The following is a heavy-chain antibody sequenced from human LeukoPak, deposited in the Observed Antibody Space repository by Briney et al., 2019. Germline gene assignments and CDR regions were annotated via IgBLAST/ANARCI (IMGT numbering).Heavy chain of an antibody. J-gene: IGHJ4*02. CDR1: GGTFINYA. D-gene: IGHD5-12*01. CDR3: APGRIGYDQFDY. CDR2: IIPIFGKA. V-gene: IGHV1-69*01. Sequence: SVTVSCKASGGTFINYAISGVRQAPGKGLEGMGGIIPIFGKANYAQKFQGAVTTTAEEITSTACMELNSLRAEETAVYYCAPGRIGYDQFDYWGQGTLVTVSS.